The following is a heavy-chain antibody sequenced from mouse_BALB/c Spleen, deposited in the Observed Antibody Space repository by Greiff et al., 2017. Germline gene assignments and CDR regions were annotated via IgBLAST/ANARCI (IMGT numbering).Heavy chain of an antibody. CDR2: ISSGGSYT. CDR3: ARGYDGTPRGFAY. V-gene: IGHV5-9-4*01. D-gene: IGHD2-3*01. CDR1: GFTFSSYA. J-gene: IGHJ3*01. Sequence: EVQGVESGGGLVKPGGSLKLSCAASGFTFSSYAMSWVRQSPEKRLEWVAEISSGGSYTYYPDTVTGRFTISRDNAKNTLYLEMSSLRSEDTAMYYCARGYDGTPRGFAYWGQGTLVTVSA.